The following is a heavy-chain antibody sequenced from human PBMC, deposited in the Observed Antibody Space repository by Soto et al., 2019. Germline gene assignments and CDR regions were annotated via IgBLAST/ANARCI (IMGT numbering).Heavy chain of an antibody. CDR3: ARDMAVAGPPYYYYGMDV. Sequence: GGSLRLSCAASGFTFSSYGMHWVRQAPGKGLEWVAVIWYDGSNKYYADSVKGRFTISRDNSKNTLYLQMNSLGAEDTAVYYCARDMAVAGPPYYYYGMDVWGQGTTVTVSS. CDR2: IWYDGSNK. CDR1: GFTFSSYG. V-gene: IGHV3-33*01. D-gene: IGHD6-19*01. J-gene: IGHJ6*02.